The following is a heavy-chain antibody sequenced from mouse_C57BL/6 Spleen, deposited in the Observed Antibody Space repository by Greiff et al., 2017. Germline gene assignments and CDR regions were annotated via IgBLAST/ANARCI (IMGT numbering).Heavy chain of an antibody. CDR2: ISDGGSYT. CDR3: ARGRIYYGSSYWYFDV. V-gene: IGHV5-4*01. CDR1: GFTFSSYA. J-gene: IGHJ1*03. D-gene: IGHD1-1*01. Sequence: EVQRVESGGGLVKPGGSLKLSCAASGFTFSSYAMSWVRQTPEKRLEWVATISDGGSYTYYPDNVKGRFTISRDNAKNNLYLQMSHLKSEDTAMYYCARGRIYYGSSYWYFDVWGTGTTVTVSS.